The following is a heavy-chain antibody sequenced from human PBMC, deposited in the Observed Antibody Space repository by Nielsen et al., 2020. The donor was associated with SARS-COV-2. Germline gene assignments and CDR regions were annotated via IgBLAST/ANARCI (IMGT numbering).Heavy chain of an antibody. CDR3: ARDDEAGANFVDS. CDR2: INPDSGGT. Sequence: ASVKVSCKASGYTFTGYYIHWVRQAPGQGLEWVGWINPDSGGTDYAQKFQGRVTMTRDTSISTAYMELTSLRSADTAVYYCARDDEAGANFVDSWGQGTQVTVSS. CDR1: GYTFTGYY. V-gene: IGHV1-2*02. D-gene: IGHD1-26*01. J-gene: IGHJ4*02.